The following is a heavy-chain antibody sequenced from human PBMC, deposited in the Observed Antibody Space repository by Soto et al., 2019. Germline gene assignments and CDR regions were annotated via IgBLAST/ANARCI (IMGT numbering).Heavy chain of an antibody. CDR2: IYSGGST. D-gene: IGHD1-7*01. V-gene: IGHV3-53*02. CDR3: VRESRVPGNTLDLGRGSS. J-gene: IGHJ5*02. CDR1: GLTLSSNY. Sequence: EIQLVETGGGLIQPGGSLRLSCAASGLTLSSNYMSWVRQAPGKGLEWVSVIYSGGSTYYADSVKGRFTISRDNSKNTLYLQMNSLRAEDTAVYYCVRESRVPGNTLDLGRGSSWGQGTQVTVSS.